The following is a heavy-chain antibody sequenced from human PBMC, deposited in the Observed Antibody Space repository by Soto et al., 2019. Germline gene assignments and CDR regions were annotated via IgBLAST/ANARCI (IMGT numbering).Heavy chain of an antibody. J-gene: IGHJ4*02. Sequence: SGTLSLTCTVSGVSISSYYWSWIRQPPGKGLEWIGYIYYSGSTNYNPTLKSRVNIAVDTSKNQFSLKLSSVTAADTAVYYCARHMGGYSYGYGPPYFDYWGQGTLVTVSS. CDR1: GVSISSYY. CDR3: ARHMGGYSYGYGPPYFDY. V-gene: IGHV4-59*08. D-gene: IGHD5-18*01. CDR2: IYYSGST.